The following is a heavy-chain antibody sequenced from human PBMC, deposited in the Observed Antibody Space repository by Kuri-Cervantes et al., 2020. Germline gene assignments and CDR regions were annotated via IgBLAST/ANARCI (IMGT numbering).Heavy chain of an antibody. CDR1: GFTFGDYA. Sequence: GGSLRLSCTASGFTFGDYAMSWVRQAPGKGLEWVGFIRSKAYGGTTEYAESVKGRFTISRDDSKSIANLQMNSLKTEDKAVYYCARDWDSAAXPSRVAFDIWGQGTMVTVSS. D-gene: IGHD6-13*01. J-gene: IGHJ3*02. CDR2: IRSKAYGGTT. V-gene: IGHV3-49*04. CDR3: ARDWDSAAXPSRVAFDI.